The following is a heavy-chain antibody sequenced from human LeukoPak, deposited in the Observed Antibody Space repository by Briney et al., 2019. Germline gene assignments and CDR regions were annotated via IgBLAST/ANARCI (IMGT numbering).Heavy chain of an antibody. V-gene: IGHV4-61*02. D-gene: IGHD3-3*01. CDR2: IQSTGFT. CDR1: RGSISSGRFY. Sequence: SETLSLTCTVSRGSISSGRFYWTWIRQPAGKGLEWIGRIQSTGFTSYNPSLKSRVTMSVDTSKNEFSLKVDSVTAADTAVYYCARDPFRSGPKGDWYFDLWGRGTPVTVSS. J-gene: IGHJ2*01. CDR3: ARDPFRSGPKGDWYFDL.